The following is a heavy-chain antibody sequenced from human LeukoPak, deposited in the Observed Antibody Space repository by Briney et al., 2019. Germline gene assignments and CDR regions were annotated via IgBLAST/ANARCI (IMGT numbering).Heavy chain of an antibody. J-gene: IGHJ4*02. CDR3: ARDSNDYVWGSSPTFDY. Sequence: SVKFSCKASGGTFSSYAISWLRQAPGQGLEWMGRIIPIFGTANYAQKFQGRVTITTDESTSTAYMELSSLRSEDTAVYYCARDSNDYVWGSSPTFDYWGQGTLVTVSS. CDR2: IIPIFGTA. D-gene: IGHD3-16*01. CDR1: GGTFSSYA. V-gene: IGHV1-69*05.